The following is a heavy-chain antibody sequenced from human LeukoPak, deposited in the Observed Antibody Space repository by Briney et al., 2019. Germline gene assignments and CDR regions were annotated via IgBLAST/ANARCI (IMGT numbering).Heavy chain of an antibody. J-gene: IGHJ4*02. V-gene: IGHV3-7*02. CDR1: GFTFSNYW. CDR2: IKEDGSEK. Sequence: GGSLRLSCAASGFTFSNYWMSWVRQAPGKGLEWVANIKEDGSEKYYVDSVKDRFTISRDNAKNSLYLQMNSLRAEDTAVYYCARPIRGYWGQGTLVTVSS. CDR3: ARPIRGY.